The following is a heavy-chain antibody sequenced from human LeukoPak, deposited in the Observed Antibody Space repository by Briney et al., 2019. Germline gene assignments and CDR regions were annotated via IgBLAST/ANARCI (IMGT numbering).Heavy chain of an antibody. D-gene: IGHD2-15*01. V-gene: IGHV4-59*01. Sequence: PSETLSLTCTVSGGSISSYYWSWIRQPPGKGLEWIGYIYYSGNTNYNPSLKSRVTISIDTSKNQFSLKLSSVTAADTAMYYCARVYCSGGSCYGNYYYYYMDVWGKGTTVTVSS. CDR1: GGSISSYY. CDR2: IYYSGNT. CDR3: ARVYCSGGSCYGNYYYYYMDV. J-gene: IGHJ6*03.